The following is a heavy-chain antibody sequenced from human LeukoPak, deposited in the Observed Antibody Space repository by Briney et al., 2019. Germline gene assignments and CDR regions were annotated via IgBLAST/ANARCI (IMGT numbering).Heavy chain of an antibody. D-gene: IGHD2-2*01. V-gene: IGHV3-23*01. CDR3: AKDLKEGFCSTTSCYGIDS. Sequence: PGRSLRLSCAGSGFTFRNYAMSWVRQAPGKGLEWVSAISGAGYNTYYADSVKGRFTLSRDNSKNALFLQMNSLRAEDTALYYCAKDLKEGFCSTTSCYGIDSWGQGTLVTVSS. CDR1: GFTFRNYA. J-gene: IGHJ4*02. CDR2: ISGAGYNT.